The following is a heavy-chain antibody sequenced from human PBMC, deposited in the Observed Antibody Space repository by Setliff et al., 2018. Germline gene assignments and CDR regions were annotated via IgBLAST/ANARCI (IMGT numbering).Heavy chain of an antibody. J-gene: IGHJ4*02. CDR3: SGLVRYCTRTSSQRLSGDDD. V-gene: IGHV1-18*01. CDR1: GYTFTDYG. Sequence: ASVKVSCKASGYTFTDYGVTWVRQAPGQGLEWVGWISAYSGNTYYAPKFQDRITMTTDTSTTTAYMELKSLRSDDTAIYYCSGLVRYCTRTSSQRLSGDDDWGQGALVTVSS. CDR2: ISAYSGNT. D-gene: IGHD2-2*01.